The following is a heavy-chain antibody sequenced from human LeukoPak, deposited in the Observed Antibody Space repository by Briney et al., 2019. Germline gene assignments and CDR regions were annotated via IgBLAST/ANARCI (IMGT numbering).Heavy chain of an antibody. D-gene: IGHD1-26*01. CDR1: GFTFSSYA. V-gene: IGHV3-23*01. CDR3: AKDLGSYVHY. Sequence: GGSLRLSCAAPGFTFSSYAMSWVRQAPGKGLEWVSATSGSGGSTYYADSVKGRFTISRDNSKNTLYLQMNSLRAEDTAVYYCAKDLGSYVHYWGQGTLVTVSS. J-gene: IGHJ4*02. CDR2: TSGSGGST.